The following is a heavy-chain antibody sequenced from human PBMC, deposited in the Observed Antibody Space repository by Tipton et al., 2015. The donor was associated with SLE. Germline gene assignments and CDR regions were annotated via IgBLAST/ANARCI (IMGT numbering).Heavy chain of an antibody. J-gene: IGHJ4*02. Sequence: TLSLTCTVSGGSLSSYYWTWIRQPPGKGLEWIGSIYYSGNTHYNPSLVSRVTISLDRSKNQFSLKLSSVTAADTAVYYCGSQWLPSSGGDFDYWGQGTLVTVSS. CDR2: IYYSGNT. CDR3: GSQWLPSSGGDFDY. CDR1: GGSLSSYY. V-gene: IGHV4-59*08. D-gene: IGHD3-16*01.